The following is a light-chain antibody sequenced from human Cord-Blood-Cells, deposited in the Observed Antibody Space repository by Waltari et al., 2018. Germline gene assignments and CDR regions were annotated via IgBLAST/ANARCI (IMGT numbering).Light chain of an antibody. J-gene: IGKJ4*01. Sequence: EIVLTQSPATLSLSPGERATLSCRASQSVSSYLAWYQQKPGQAPMLLIYDASNRATGIPARFSGSGSVTDFTLTISSLEPEEFAVYYCQQRSNWPPLTFGGGTKVEIK. CDR1: QSVSSY. CDR2: DAS. V-gene: IGKV3-11*01. CDR3: QQRSNWPPLT.